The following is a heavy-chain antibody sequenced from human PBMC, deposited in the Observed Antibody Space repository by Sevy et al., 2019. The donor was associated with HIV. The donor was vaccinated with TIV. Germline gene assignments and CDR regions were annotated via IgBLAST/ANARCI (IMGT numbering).Heavy chain of an antibody. J-gene: IGHJ4*02. CDR1: GGIFSNFA. CDR2: IIPIFGTP. Sequence: ASVKVSCKASGGIFSNFAINWVRQAPGQGLQWMGGIIPIFGTPNYAQKFQGRVTITADESTSTAYMELCSLRSEDTAVYYCAIGYCTTTRCSTSSLDYWGQGTLVTVSS. D-gene: IGHD2-2*02. V-gene: IGHV1-69*13. CDR3: AIGYCTTTRCSTSSLDY.